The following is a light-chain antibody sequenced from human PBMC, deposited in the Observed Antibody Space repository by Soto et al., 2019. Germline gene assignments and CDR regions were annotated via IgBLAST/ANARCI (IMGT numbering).Light chain of an antibody. V-gene: IGLV2-11*01. Sequence: QSALAQPRLVSGSPGQSVTISCTGTSSDVGGYNYVSWYQQYPGKAPKLMIYDVSKRPSGVPDRFSGSKSGDTASLIISGLQAEDEGDYYCCSYAGSYSVLFGGGTKLTVL. CDR1: SSDVGGYNY. CDR3: CSYAGSYSVL. CDR2: DVS. J-gene: IGLJ2*01.